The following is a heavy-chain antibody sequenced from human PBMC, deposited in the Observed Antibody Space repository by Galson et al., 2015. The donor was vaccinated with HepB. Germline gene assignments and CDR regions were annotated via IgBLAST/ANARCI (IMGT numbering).Heavy chain of an antibody. CDR1: GDSVSSDSV. D-gene: IGHD1-1*01. CDR3: VRGWNDVWPRFDP. V-gene: IGHV6-1*01. CDR2: TYFRSQWYN. J-gene: IGHJ5*02. Sequence: CAISGDSVSSDSVWNWIRQSPSRGLEWLGRTYFRSQWYNEYAVFVKGRITINPDTSKNQFSLHLNSVTPEDTAVYYCVRGWNDVWPRFDPWGQGTLVTVSS.